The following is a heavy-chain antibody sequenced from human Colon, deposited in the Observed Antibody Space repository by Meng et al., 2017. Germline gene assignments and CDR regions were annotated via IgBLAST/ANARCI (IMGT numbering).Heavy chain of an antibody. CDR2: IYPGDYDT. V-gene: IGHV5-51*01. J-gene: IGHJ3*02. CDR1: GYNFIHYW. Sequence: GESLKISCQTSGYNFIHYWTAWVRQMPGKGLEWMGFIYPGDYDTTYSPAFQGQVTISADTSISTAFLQWSSLKASDSGIYYCARPRVDCSGGVCPAENSFDIWGQGTMVTVSS. D-gene: IGHD2-8*02. CDR3: ARPRVDCSGGVCPAENSFDI.